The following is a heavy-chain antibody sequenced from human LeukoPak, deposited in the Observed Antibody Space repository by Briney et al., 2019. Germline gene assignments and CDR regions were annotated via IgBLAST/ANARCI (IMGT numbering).Heavy chain of an antibody. Sequence: GGSLRLSCAASGFSFSVYWMHWVRQAPGKGLVWVSRINSDGSTTTYADSVKGRFTISRDNAKNTLYLQMNSLRAEDTAVYYCVRNLDFWGDSEDYWGQGTLVTVSS. CDR2: INSDGSTT. V-gene: IGHV3-74*01. J-gene: IGHJ4*02. CDR1: GFSFSVYW. CDR3: VRNLDFWGDSEDY. D-gene: IGHD3-3*01.